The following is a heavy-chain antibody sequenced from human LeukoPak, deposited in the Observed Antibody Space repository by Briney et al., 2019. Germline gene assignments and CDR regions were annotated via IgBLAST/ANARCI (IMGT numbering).Heavy chain of an antibody. D-gene: IGHD3-10*01. V-gene: IGHV1-8*01. CDR1: GYTFTSYD. CDR3: ARAPSGVLPYYFDY. Sequence: ASVKVSCKASGYTFTSYDINWVRQATGQGLEWMGWMNPNTGKAGYAQKFQGRVNITRNTSMSTAYMELSSLTSEDTAVYYCARAPSGVLPYYFDYWGPGTLVAVSS. CDR2: MNPNTGKA. J-gene: IGHJ4*02.